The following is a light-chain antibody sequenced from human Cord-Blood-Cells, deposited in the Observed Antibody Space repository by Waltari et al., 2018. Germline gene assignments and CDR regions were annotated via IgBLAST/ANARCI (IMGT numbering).Light chain of an antibody. V-gene: IGKV3-20*01. CDR3: QQYGSSPRT. J-gene: IGKJ1*01. Sequence: EIVLTQSPGTLSLSPGERATLSCRASQSVSSSYLAWYQQKPGQAPRLRSDGASSRATGIPDRFRGSGSGTDFTLTISRLEPEDFAVYYCQQYGSSPRTFGQGTKVEIK. CDR1: QSVSSSY. CDR2: GAS.